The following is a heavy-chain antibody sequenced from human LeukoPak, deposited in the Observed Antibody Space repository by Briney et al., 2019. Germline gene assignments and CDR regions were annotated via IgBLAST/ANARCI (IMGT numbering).Heavy chain of an antibody. CDR2: IRYDGSKI. CDR3: AKATKDYGDYFDY. J-gene: IGHJ4*02. Sequence: GGSLRLSCAASGFTFRSYGMHWVRQAPVKGLEWVAFIRYDGSKIYYADSVNGRFTIPRDNSKNTLYLQMNSLRAEDTALYYCAKATKDYGDYFDYWGQGTLVTVSS. CDR1: GFTFRSYG. V-gene: IGHV3-30*02. D-gene: IGHD4-17*01.